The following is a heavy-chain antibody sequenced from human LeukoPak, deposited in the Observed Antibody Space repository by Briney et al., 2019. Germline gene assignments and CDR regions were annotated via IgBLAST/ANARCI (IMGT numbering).Heavy chain of an antibody. Sequence: GGSLRLSCAASGFTFSSSAMSWVRQVPGKGLEWVSGISASGGSTSYADSVRGRFTISRDNSKNTLYVQMNSLRDEDTAVYYCAKSIATAGAGDSWGQGTLVTVSS. CDR2: ISASGGST. V-gene: IGHV3-23*01. D-gene: IGHD6-13*01. CDR1: GFTFSSSA. CDR3: AKSIATAGAGDS. J-gene: IGHJ4*02.